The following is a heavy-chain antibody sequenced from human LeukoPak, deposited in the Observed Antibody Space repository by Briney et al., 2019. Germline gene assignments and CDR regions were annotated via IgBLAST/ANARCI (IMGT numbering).Heavy chain of an antibody. V-gene: IGHV3-7*01. CDR1: GFTFSNYW. Sequence: GGSLRPSCAASGFTFSNYWMTWVRQAPGKGLEWVANIEQDGSEKYYVDSVKGRFTISRDNAKNSLFLQMDSLRVEDTAVYYCARDRSKFGYWGQGILATVSS. D-gene: IGHD3-16*01. J-gene: IGHJ4*02. CDR3: ARDRSKFGY. CDR2: IEQDGSEK.